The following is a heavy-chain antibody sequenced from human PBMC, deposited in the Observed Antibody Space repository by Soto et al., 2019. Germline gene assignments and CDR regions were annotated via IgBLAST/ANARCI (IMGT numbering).Heavy chain of an antibody. V-gene: IGHV3-48*01. Sequence: EVQLVESGGGLVQPGGSLRLSCAASGFTFSSYSMNWVRQAPGKGLEWVSYISSSSSTIYYADSVKGRFTISIDNAKNSLYLQMNSLRAEDTAVYYCARGERSWFDPWGQGTLVTVSS. CDR3: ARGERSWFDP. CDR1: GFTFSSYS. J-gene: IGHJ5*02. D-gene: IGHD1-1*01. CDR2: ISSSSSTI.